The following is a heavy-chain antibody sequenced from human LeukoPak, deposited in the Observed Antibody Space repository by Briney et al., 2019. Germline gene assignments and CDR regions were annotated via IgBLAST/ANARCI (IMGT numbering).Heavy chain of an antibody. CDR1: GGSISSYY. V-gene: IGHV4-59*01. CDR2: IYYSGST. D-gene: IGHD6-19*01. J-gene: IGHJ4*02. CDR3: AREQWGADY. Sequence: SSETLSLTCTVSGGSISSYYWSWIRQPPGKGLEWIGYIYYSGSTNYNPSLKSRVTISVDTSKNQFSLKLSSVTAADTAVYYCAREQWGADYWGQGTLVTVSS.